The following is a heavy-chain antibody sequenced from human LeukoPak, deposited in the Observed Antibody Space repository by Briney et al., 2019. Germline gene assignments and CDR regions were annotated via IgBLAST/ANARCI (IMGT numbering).Heavy chain of an antibody. V-gene: IGHV3-7*03. CDR3: VSRRCSITACYVTSLNCFDY. Sequence: GGSLRLSCEVSGLTISMYWLTWVRQAPGKGLEWVANIKQDGSEKNYVDSVKGRFTISRDNTKNSLYLQMNSLRDEDTAVYHCVSRRCSITACYVTSLNCFDYWGQGTRVTVSS. CDR1: GLTISMYW. CDR2: IKQDGSEK. J-gene: IGHJ4*02. D-gene: IGHD2-2*01.